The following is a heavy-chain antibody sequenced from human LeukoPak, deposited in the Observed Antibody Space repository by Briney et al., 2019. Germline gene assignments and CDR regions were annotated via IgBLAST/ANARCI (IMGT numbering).Heavy chain of an antibody. Sequence: SETLSLTCTVSGGSISSYYWSWIRQPAGKGLEWTGRIYTSGSTNYTPSLKSRATMSVDTSKNQFSLKLSSVTAADTAVYYCARAGRDGYSHAVDYWGQGTLVTVSS. D-gene: IGHD5-24*01. CDR1: GGSISSYY. V-gene: IGHV4-4*07. J-gene: IGHJ4*02. CDR2: IYTSGST. CDR3: ARAGRDGYSHAVDY.